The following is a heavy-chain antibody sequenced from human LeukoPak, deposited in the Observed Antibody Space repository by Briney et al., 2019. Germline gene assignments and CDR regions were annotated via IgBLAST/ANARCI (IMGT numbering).Heavy chain of an antibody. D-gene: IGHD2-2*01. CDR3: ARLGYCTSASCAAPFDI. Sequence: GGSLRLSCEASGFTFSSHWLHWVRQAPGKGLVWVSSINRDGSSTTYADSVKGRFTISRDNAKNTLYLQMNSLRAEDTAVYYCARLGYCTSASCAAPFDIWGQGTMVTVSS. V-gene: IGHV3-74*01. CDR2: INRDGSST. CDR1: GFTFSSHW. J-gene: IGHJ3*02.